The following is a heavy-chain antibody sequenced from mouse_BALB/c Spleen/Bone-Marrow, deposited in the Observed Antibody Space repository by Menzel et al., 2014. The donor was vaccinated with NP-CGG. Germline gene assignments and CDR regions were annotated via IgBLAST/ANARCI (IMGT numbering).Heavy chain of an antibody. Sequence: LVESGAELVRPGTSVKVSCKASGYAFTNYLIEWVKQRPGQGLEWIGVINPGSGSSNYNENFKGKVALTADRSSSTAYMLLSSLTSDDSAVYFCARSRGYDVGPFAFWGQGTLATVSA. CDR1: GYAFTNYL. D-gene: IGHD2-2*01. CDR2: INPGSGSS. J-gene: IGHJ3*01. CDR3: ARSRGYDVGPFAF. V-gene: IGHV1-54*01.